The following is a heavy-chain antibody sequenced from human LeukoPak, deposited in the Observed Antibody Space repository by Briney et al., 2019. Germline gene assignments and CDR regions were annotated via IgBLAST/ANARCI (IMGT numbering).Heavy chain of an antibody. Sequence: ASVKVSCKASGYTFTSYYMHWVRQAPGQGLEWMGIINPSGGSTSYAQKFQGRVTMTRDTSTSTVYMELSSLRSEDTAVYYCASESKGMGASDYWGQGTLVTVSS. V-gene: IGHV1-46*01. D-gene: IGHD1-26*01. CDR1: GYTFTSYY. CDR2: INPSGGST. CDR3: ASESKGMGASDY. J-gene: IGHJ4*02.